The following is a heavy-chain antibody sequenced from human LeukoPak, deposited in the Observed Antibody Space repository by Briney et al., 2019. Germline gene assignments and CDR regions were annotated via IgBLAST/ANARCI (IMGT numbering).Heavy chain of an antibody. CDR2: ISGSGDGT. CDR3: ARGAYYYDSSGYYYVRYFDY. D-gene: IGHD3-22*01. CDR1: GFTFTSYA. V-gene: IGHV3-23*01. J-gene: IGHJ4*02. Sequence: GGSLRLSCAASGFTFTSYAMSWVRQAPGKGLEWVSVISGSGDGTYYADSVKGRFTISRDNSKDTLYLQMNSLRGEDAAVYYCARGAYYYDSSGYYYVRYFDYWGQGTLVTVSS.